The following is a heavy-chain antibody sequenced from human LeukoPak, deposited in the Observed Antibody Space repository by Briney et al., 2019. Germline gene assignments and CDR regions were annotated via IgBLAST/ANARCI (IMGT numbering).Heavy chain of an antibody. CDR3: ARDAGDY. CDR2: ISYDGSNK. Sequence: PGGSLRLSCAASGFTFSSYAMHWVRQAPGKGLEWVAVISYDGSNKYYADTVKGRFTISRDNSKNTLYLQMNSLRAEDTAVYYSARDAGDYWAQEPLVTVSS. CDR1: GFTFSSYA. J-gene: IGHJ4*02. V-gene: IGHV3-30-3*01.